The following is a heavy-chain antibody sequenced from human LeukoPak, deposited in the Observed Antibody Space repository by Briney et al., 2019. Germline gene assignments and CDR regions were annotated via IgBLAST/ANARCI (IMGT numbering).Heavy chain of an antibody. D-gene: IGHD5-24*01. CDR1: GFTFSEYS. CDR3: ARDYKYAFDN. J-gene: IGHJ4*02. CDR2: IGIDSGNT. Sequence: GGSLRLSCAASGFTFSEYSMNWVRQAPGKGLEWISYIGIDSGNTNYADSVKGRFTISGDKAKNSLYLQMNSLRVEDTAVYYCARDYKYAFDNWGQGTLVTVSS. V-gene: IGHV3-48*01.